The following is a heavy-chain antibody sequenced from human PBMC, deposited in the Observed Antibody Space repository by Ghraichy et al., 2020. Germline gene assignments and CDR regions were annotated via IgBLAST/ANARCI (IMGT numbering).Heavy chain of an antibody. CDR3: ARLVGDGYNLLSYYYGMDV. CDR2: IYTSGST. D-gene: IGHD5-24*01. Sequence: SQTLSLTCTVSGGSISSYYWSWIRQPPGKGLEWIGYIYTSGSTNYNPSLKSRVTISVDTSKNQFSLKLSSMTAADTALYYCARLVGDGYNLLSYYYGMDVWGQGTTVTVSS. J-gene: IGHJ6*02. CDR1: GGSISSYY. V-gene: IGHV4-4*09.